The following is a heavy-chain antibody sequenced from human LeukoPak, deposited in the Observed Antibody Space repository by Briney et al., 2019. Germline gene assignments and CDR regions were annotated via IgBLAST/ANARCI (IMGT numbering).Heavy chain of an antibody. Sequence: GGSLRLSCAASGFTFSSYAMSWVRQAPGKGLEWVSAISGSGGSTYYADSVRGRFTLSRDNAKNSLYLQMNSLRAEDTALYYCAREGYCGSTSCYILDPFDDWGQGTLVTVSS. D-gene: IGHD2-2*02. V-gene: IGHV3-23*01. J-gene: IGHJ4*02. CDR1: GFTFSSYA. CDR3: AREGYCGSTSCYILDPFDD. CDR2: ISGSGGST.